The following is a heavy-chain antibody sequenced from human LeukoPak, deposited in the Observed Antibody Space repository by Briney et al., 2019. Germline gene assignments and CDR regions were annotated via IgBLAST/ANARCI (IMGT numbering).Heavy chain of an antibody. J-gene: IGHJ4*02. CDR1: GGSISSYY. V-gene: IGHV4-4*07. CDR2: IYTSGST. CDR3: ARDSWYYGSGSYVDY. Sequence: PSETLSLTCTVSGGSISSYYWSWIRQPAGKGLEWIGRIYTSGSTNYNPSLKSRVTMSVDTSKNQFSLKLSSVTAADTAVYYCARDSWYYGSGSYVDYWGQGTLVTVSS. D-gene: IGHD3-10*01.